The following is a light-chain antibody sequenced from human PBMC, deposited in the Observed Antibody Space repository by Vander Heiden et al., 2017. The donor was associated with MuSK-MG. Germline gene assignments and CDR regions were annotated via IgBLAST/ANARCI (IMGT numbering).Light chain of an antibody. Sequence: DIVMTQSPLSLPVTPGEPASNSCRSSQSLLHSNGYNYLDWYLQKPGQSPQLLIYLGSNRASGVPDRFSGSGSGTDFTLKISRVEAEDVGVYYCMRALQTPFTFGHGTKVDIK. V-gene: IGKV2-28*01. CDR2: LGS. CDR1: QSLLHSNGYNY. CDR3: MRALQTPFT. J-gene: IGKJ3*01.